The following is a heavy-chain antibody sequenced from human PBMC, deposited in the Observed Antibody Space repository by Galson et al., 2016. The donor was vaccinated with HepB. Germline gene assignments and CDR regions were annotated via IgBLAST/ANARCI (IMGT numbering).Heavy chain of an antibody. D-gene: IGHD2-2*01. Sequence: SLXXXCAASGXXFDXXXMSXXXQAXXKGLEXVPXISSTSTYTNYADSVKGRITITRDNAKNSLYLQKNSLRDEETSVYYCAXDRIVPAASDYWGQGSQVTV. CDR3: AXDRIVPAASDY. CDR1: GXXFDXXX. CDR2: ISSTSTYT. V-gene: IGHV3-11*06. J-gene: IGHJ4*02.